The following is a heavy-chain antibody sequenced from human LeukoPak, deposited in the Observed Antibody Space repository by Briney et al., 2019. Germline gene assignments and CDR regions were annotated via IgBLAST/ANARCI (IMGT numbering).Heavy chain of an antibody. CDR3: ARDGGRPYYYGSGSPYYFDY. CDR2: IWYDGSNK. Sequence: GGSLRLSCAASGFTFSTYAMHWVRQAPGKGLEGVALIWYDGSNKFKADSVKGRFTISRDNSKNTLYLQMNSLRAEDMAVYYCARDGGRPYYYGSGSPYYFDYWGQGTLVTVSS. CDR1: GFTFSTYA. D-gene: IGHD3-10*01. J-gene: IGHJ4*02. V-gene: IGHV3-33*01.